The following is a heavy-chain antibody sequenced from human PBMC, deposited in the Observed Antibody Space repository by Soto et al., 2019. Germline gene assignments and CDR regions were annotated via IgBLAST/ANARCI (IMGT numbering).Heavy chain of an antibody. Sequence: EVQLVESGGGLVKPGGSLRLSCAASGFTFSNAWMNWVRQAPGKGLEWVGRIKNKTDGGTTDYAAPVKGRFTISRDDSKNTLYLQMNSLKTEDTAVYYCTTRTSGRTADGIDYWGQGTLVTVSS. D-gene: IGHD1-26*01. CDR3: TTRTSGRTADGIDY. J-gene: IGHJ4*02. CDR1: GFTFSNAW. CDR2: IKNKTDGGTT. V-gene: IGHV3-15*07.